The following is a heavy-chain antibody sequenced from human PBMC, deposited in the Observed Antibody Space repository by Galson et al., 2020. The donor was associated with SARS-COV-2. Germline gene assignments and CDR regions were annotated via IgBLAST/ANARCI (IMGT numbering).Heavy chain of an antibody. D-gene: IGHD2-15*01. CDR1: GFSLSTSGVG. CDR2: IYWDDAK. V-gene: IGHV2-5*02. Sequence: KMSGPTLVKPTQTLTLTCTFPGFSLSTSGVGVGWIRQPPGKALEWLALIYWDDAKRYSPSLKSRLTITKDTSKNQVVLTMTNMDPVDTATYYCAHTSRYCSGGSCYSYDYWGQGTLVTVSS. CDR3: AHTSRYCSGGSCYSYDY. J-gene: IGHJ4*02.